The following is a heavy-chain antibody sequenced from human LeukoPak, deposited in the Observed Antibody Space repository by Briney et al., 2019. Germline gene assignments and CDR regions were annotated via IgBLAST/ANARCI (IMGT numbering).Heavy chain of an antibody. CDR2: ISYDGSNK. Sequence: GGSLRLSCAASGFTFSSYAMSWVRQAPGKGLEWVAVISYDGSNKYYADSVKGRFTISRDNSKNTLYLQMNSLRAEDTAVYYCARTGPPEAFDIWGQGTMVTVSS. D-gene: IGHD1-14*01. V-gene: IGHV3-30-3*01. CDR1: GFTFSSYA. J-gene: IGHJ3*02. CDR3: ARTGPPEAFDI.